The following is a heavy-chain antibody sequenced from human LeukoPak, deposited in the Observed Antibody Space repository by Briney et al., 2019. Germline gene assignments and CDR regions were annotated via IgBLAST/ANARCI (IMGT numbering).Heavy chain of an antibody. V-gene: IGHV4-59*01. CDR2: IYYSGST. Sequence: PSETLSLTCTVSGGSISSYYWSWIRQPPGKGLEWIGYIYYSGSTNYNPSLKSRVTISVDTSKNQFSLKLSSVTAADTAVYYCARSYSGSYYVDYWGQGTLVTVSS. CDR1: GGSISSYY. J-gene: IGHJ4*02. CDR3: ARSYSGSYYVDY. D-gene: IGHD1-26*01.